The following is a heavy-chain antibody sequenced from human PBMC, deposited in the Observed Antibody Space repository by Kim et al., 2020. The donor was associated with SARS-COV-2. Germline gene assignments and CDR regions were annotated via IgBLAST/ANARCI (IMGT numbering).Heavy chain of an antibody. Sequence: GGSLRLSCTASGFTFSPFAMHWVRQAPGKGLEWVAVIRSDESKRYYVESVKDRFTISRDNSKNTLYLQMNSLRAEDTAIYFCARNYGSATMIGDVWGLGTVVTVSS. V-gene: IGHV3-33*01. CDR1: GFTFSPFA. J-gene: IGHJ3*01. D-gene: IGHD3-10*01. CDR3: ARNYGSATMIGDV. CDR2: IRSDESKR.